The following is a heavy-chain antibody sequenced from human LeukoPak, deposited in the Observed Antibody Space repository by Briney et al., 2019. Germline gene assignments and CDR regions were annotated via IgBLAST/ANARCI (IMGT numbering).Heavy chain of an antibody. V-gene: IGHV4-34*01. CDR1: GGSFSGYY. CDR2: INHSGST. J-gene: IGHJ4*02. Sequence: PSETLSLTCAVYGGSFSGYYWSWIRQPPGKGLEWIGEINHSGSTNYNPSLKSRVTISVDTSKNQFSLKLSSVTAADTAVYYCARQAYVGYCSSTSCSYFDYWGQGTLVTVSS. CDR3: ARQAYVGYCSSTSCSYFDY. D-gene: IGHD2-2*01.